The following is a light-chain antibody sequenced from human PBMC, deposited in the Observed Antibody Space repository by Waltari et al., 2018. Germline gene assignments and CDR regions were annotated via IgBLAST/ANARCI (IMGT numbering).Light chain of an antibody. J-gene: IGLJ1*01. CDR1: SSDVGRYNF. CDR2: EGS. V-gene: IGLV2-23*01. CDR3: CSYAGSGTYV. Sequence: QSALTQPASVSGSPGQSITISCTGTSSDVGRYNFVSWYQHHPGKAPKLMIFEGSRRPSGISNRFSGSKSGNTASLTISGLQAEDEADYYCCSYAGSGTYVFGAGTKVTVL.